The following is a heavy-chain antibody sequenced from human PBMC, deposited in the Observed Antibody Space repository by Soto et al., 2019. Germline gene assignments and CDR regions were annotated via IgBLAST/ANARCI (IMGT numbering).Heavy chain of an antibody. CDR1: GGSMSEYF. CDR3: ARDGYDGSGSPYPAY. D-gene: IGHD3-10*01. CDR2: IYYLGST. J-gene: IGHJ4*02. V-gene: IGHV4-59*01. Sequence: SETLSLTCSISGGSMSEYFWSWIRQSPGKGLEWIGYIYYLGSTDYNPSLKSRVTISVDTSKRQFSLRLTSVTAADTAVYYCARDGYDGSGSPYPAYWGPGTQVTVSS.